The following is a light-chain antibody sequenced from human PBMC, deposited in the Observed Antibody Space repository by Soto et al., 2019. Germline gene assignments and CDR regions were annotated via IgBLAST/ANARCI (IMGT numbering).Light chain of an antibody. CDR1: QSININ. J-gene: IGKJ5*01. CDR2: GAS. CDR3: QQYDNWPIT. Sequence: EMVLTQSPATLSVSPGERATLSCRASQSININLAWYQQKPGQAPRLLIYGASTRATGLPARFSGSGSGTEFTLIISSLHSEDSAVYYCQQYDNWPITFGQGTRLEIK. V-gene: IGKV3-15*01.